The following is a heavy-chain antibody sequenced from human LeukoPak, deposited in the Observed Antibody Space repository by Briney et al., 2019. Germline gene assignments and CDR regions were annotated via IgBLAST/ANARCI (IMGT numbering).Heavy chain of an antibody. D-gene: IGHD5-24*01. CDR3: AKGSRDGYNYYFDY. V-gene: IGHV3-33*06. Sequence: GGSLRLSCAASGFTFSSYGMHWVRKAPGKGLERVAVIWYDGSNKYHADSVKGRFTISRDNSKNKLYLQMNSLRAEDTAVYYCAKGSRDGYNYYFDYWGQGTLVTVSS. CDR1: GFTFSSYG. J-gene: IGHJ4*02. CDR2: IWYDGSNK.